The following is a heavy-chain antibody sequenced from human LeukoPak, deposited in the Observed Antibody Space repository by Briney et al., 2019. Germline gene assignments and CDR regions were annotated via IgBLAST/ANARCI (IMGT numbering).Heavy chain of an antibody. CDR3: AKPIEQLVRGPFDY. D-gene: IGHD6-13*01. Sequence: GGSLRLSCAASGFTFSSYGISWVRQAPGKGLEWVSAISGSGGSTYYADSVKGRFTISRDNSKNTLYLQMNSLRAEDTAVYYCAKPIEQLVRGPFDYWGQGTLVTVSS. CDR2: ISGSGGST. J-gene: IGHJ4*02. V-gene: IGHV3-23*01. CDR1: GFTFSSYG.